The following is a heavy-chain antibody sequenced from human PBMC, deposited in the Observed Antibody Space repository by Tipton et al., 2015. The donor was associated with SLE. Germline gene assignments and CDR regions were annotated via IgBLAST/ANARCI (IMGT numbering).Heavy chain of an antibody. CDR2: IYSGGRI. CDR3: AKDAQPIDYYYYYMDV. V-gene: IGHV3-23*03. D-gene: IGHD2-21*01. J-gene: IGHJ6*03. Sequence: SLRLSCAASGFTFSSFAMTWVRQAPGKGLEWVSVIYSGGRIHYADSVKGRFTISRDNSKSTLYLQMNSLKTDDTAVYYCAKDAQPIDYYYYYMDVWGKGTTVTVSS. CDR1: GFTFSSFA.